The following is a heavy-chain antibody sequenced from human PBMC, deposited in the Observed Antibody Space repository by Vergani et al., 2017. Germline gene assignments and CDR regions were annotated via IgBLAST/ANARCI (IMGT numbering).Heavy chain of an antibody. CDR2: VIPIFGTA. CDR1: GGTFSSYA. V-gene: IGHV1-69*01. Sequence: QVQLMQSGAEVKKPGSSVKVSCKASGGTFSSYAISWVRQAPGQGLEWMGGVIPIFGTANDAQKFQGRVTITADESTSTAYMGLSSLRSEDTAMYYCASEGSYGPAAFDIWGPGTMVTVSS. CDR3: ASEGSYGPAAFDI. D-gene: IGHD4-17*01. J-gene: IGHJ3*02.